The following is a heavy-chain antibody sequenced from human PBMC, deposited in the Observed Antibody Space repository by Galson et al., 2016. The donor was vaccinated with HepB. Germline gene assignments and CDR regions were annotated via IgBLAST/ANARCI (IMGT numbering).Heavy chain of an antibody. CDR3: ARGYCYGGTCYDSDSDRWSFDL. CDR2: FYYTGST. CDR1: GASVNSGGYY. V-gene: IGHV4-61*08. D-gene: IGHD2-15*01. Sequence: SETLSLTCTVSGASVNSGGYYWSWIRQPPGKGLEWIGHFYYTGSTKYNPPLKGRVTISVDTSKNKISLGVTSVTAADTAVYYCARGYCYGGTCYDSDSDRWSFDLWGRGTLVPVSS. J-gene: IGHJ2*01.